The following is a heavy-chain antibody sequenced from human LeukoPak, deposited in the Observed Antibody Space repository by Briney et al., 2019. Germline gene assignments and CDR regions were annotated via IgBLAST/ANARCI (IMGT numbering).Heavy chain of an antibody. CDR2: VRDDGSSQ. CDR3: TKGQLWASGRAFDI. J-gene: IGHJ3*02. D-gene: IGHD3-16*01. CDR1: GFTFSSYA. V-gene: IGHV3-30*02. Sequence: PGGSLRLSCAASGFTFSSYAMSWVRQAPGKGLDWVAFVRDDGSSQKYAATVKGQFTTSRDNSKNTLYLQMNNLRPEDTAVYYCTKGQLWASGRAFDIWGQGTMVTVSS.